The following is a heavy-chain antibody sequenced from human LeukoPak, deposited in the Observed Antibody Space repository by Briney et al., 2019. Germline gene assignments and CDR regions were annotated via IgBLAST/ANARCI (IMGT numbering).Heavy chain of an antibody. CDR2: ISAYNGNT. CDR3: ARFFEKSDTAMVTPLDY. J-gene: IGHJ4*02. CDR1: GYTFTSYG. D-gene: IGHD5-18*01. Sequence: ASVKVSCKASGYTFTSYGISWVRQAPGQGLEWRGWISAYNGNTNYAQKLQGRVTMTTDTSTSTAYMELRSLRSDDTAVYYCARFFEKSDTAMVTPLDYWGQGTLVTVSS. V-gene: IGHV1-18*04.